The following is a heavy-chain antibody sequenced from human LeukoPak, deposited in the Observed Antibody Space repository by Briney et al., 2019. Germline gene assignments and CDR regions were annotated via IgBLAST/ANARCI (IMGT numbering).Heavy chain of an antibody. D-gene: IGHD6-19*01. J-gene: IGHJ4*02. CDR2: INHSGST. CDR1: GGSFSGYY. CDR3: ARRNPVAGYFDY. V-gene: IGHV4-34*01. Sequence: SETLSLTCAVYGGSFSGYYWSWIRQPPGKGLEWIGEINHSGSTNYNPSLKSRVSISSDTSKNQFSLKLNSMTAADTAVYHCARRNPVAGYFDYWGQGTLVTVSS.